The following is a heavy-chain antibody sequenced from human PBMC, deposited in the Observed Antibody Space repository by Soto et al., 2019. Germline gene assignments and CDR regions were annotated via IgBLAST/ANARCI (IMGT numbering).Heavy chain of an antibody. CDR1: GFTFSDYY. V-gene: IGHV3-11*01. CDR3: ARKLESVVYFFDY. CDR2: MRRSETTI. Sequence: QVQLVASGGGVVKPGGSLRLSCAASGFTFSDYYMSWIRQAPGKGLECVAYMRRSETTIKYADSVKGLFTISRDNAKNSLYLQMNSLRAEDTAVYYCARKLESVVYFFDYWGRGTLVTVSS. D-gene: IGHD3-3*01. J-gene: IGHJ4*02.